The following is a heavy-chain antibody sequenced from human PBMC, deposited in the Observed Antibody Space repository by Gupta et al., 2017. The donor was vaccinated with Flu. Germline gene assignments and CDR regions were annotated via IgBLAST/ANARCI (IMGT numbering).Heavy chain of an antibody. J-gene: IGHJ3*02. V-gene: IGHV1-69*01. D-gene: IGHD3-22*01. CDR2: IIPIFGTA. CDR1: AGAFSSGS. CDR3: AQGDYYDSSGYYYSDAFDI. Sequence: QVQLVQSGAEVTKPGSSVTVSCQASAGAFSSGSVSWVRRASAQGLEWMGGIIPIFGTANYAQKFQGRVTITADESTSTAYMELSSLRSEDTAVYYCAQGDYYDSSGYYYSDAFDIWGQGTMVTVSS.